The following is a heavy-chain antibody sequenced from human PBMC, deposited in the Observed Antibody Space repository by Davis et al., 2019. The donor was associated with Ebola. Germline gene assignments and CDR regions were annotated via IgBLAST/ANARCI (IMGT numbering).Heavy chain of an antibody. CDR1: GGSFTAYF. Sequence: SETLSLTCALYGGSFTAYFWSWIRQPPGKGLEWIGDIYSPGSTNYNPSLKSRVTLSVDTSKNQFSLKLSSVTAADTAVYYCASRWEYYDSSGPVSFGMDVWGQGTTVTVSS. J-gene: IGHJ6*02. D-gene: IGHD3-22*01. V-gene: IGHV4-34*01. CDR2: IYSPGST. CDR3: ASRWEYYDSSGPVSFGMDV.